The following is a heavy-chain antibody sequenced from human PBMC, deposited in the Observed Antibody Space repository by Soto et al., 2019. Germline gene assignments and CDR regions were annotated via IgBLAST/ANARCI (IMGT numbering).Heavy chain of an antibody. CDR1: GGTISSGDYY. CDR2: LYYSGST. J-gene: IGHJ4*02. V-gene: IGHV4-30-4*01. D-gene: IGHD3-9*01. CDR3: ARGLVDILRGRYFDY. Sequence: QVQLQESDPGLVKPSQTLSLTCTVSGGTISSGDYYWSWIRQPPGKGLEWIGYLYYSGSTYYNPSLKSRVTISVDTCKNRFSLKLSSVTAADTAVYDCARGLVDILRGRYFDYWGQGTLVTVSS.